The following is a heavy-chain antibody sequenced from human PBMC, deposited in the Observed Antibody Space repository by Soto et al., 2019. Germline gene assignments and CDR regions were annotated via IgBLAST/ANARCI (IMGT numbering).Heavy chain of an antibody. J-gene: IGHJ6*02. Sequence: GXSVKVSCEASGGTFSSYAISWVRQAPVQGLEWMGGIIPIFGTANYAQKFQGRATITADESTSTAYMELSSLRSEDTAVYYCARVSLTTPHYYYGMDVWGQGTTVTV. V-gene: IGHV1-69*01. D-gene: IGHD3-3*01. CDR2: IIPIFGTA. CDR3: ARVSLTTPHYYYGMDV. CDR1: GGTFSSYA.